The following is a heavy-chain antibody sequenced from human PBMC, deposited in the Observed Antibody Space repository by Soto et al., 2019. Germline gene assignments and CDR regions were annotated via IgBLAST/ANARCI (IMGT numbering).Heavy chain of an antibody. Sequence: PSETLSLTCTVSGASISSGDYYWGWIRQHPGKGLEWIGCIHSSGSTFYSPSLKSRVSISIDTSKSQFSLNLRSVTAADTAVYYVGRYLGAASSYLVVDYWGQGNLVTFSS. D-gene: IGHD3-10*01. V-gene: IGHV4-31*03. CDR1: GASISSGDYY. CDR3: GRYLGAASSYLVVDY. CDR2: IHSSGST. J-gene: IGHJ4*02.